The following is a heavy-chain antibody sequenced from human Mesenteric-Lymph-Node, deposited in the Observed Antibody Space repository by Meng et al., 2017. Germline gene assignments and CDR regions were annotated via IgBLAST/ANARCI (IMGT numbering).Heavy chain of an antibody. CDR3: VRSSAWVRTGFDP. CDR1: GGSISTSGYY. D-gene: IGHD6-19*01. Sequence: PRLERSGRGRVGPAEAWSLLCSVSGGSISTSGYYWGWIRQPPGKGLEWIGSIGHSGFTYYTPSLKSRVTVSIDTSRNQFSLWLTSVTAADTAVYYCVRSSAWVRTGFDPWGQGTLVTVSS. V-gene: IGHV4-39*01. CDR2: IGHSGFT. J-gene: IGHJ5*02.